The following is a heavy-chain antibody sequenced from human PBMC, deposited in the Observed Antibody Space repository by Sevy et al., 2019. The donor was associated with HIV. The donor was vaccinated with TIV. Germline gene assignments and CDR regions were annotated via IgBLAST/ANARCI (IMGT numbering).Heavy chain of an antibody. D-gene: IGHD3-10*01. CDR3: ATDLGIWFGELSSDAFDI. CDR2: FDPEDGET. CDR1: GYTLTELS. J-gene: IGHJ3*02. V-gene: IGHV1-24*01. Sequence: ASVKVSCKVSGYTLTELSMHWVRQAPGKGLEWMGGFDPEDGETIYAQKFQGRVTMTEDTSTDTAYMELSSLRSADTAVDYCATDLGIWFGELSSDAFDIWGQGTMVTVSS.